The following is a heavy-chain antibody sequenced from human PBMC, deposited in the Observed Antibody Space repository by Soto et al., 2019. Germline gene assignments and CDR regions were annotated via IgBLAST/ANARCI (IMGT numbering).Heavy chain of an antibody. CDR1: GGSFSGYY. J-gene: IGHJ3*02. D-gene: IGHD2-15*01. Sequence: SETLSLTCAVYGGSFSGYYWSWIRQPPGKGLEWIGEINHSGSTNYNPSLKSRVTISVDTSKNQLSLKLSSVTAADTAVYYCARGGYCSGGSCYSAFDIWGQGTMVTVSS. CDR3: ARGGYCSGGSCYSAFDI. CDR2: INHSGST. V-gene: IGHV4-34*01.